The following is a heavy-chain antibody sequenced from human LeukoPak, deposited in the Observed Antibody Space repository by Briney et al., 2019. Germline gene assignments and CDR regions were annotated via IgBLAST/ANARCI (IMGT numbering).Heavy chain of an antibody. J-gene: IGHJ4*02. CDR3: TRAEYCSGGSCSYDY. D-gene: IGHD2-15*01. Sequence: PGGSLRLSCTASGFNFADYAMNWVRQAPGKGLEWVGFITSKAFGGTTEYAASVKGRFTISRDDSKSIAYLQMNSLKTEDTAVYYCTRAEYCSGGSCSYDYWGQGSLVTVSS. V-gene: IGHV3-49*04. CDR2: ITSKAFGGTT. CDR1: GFNFADYA.